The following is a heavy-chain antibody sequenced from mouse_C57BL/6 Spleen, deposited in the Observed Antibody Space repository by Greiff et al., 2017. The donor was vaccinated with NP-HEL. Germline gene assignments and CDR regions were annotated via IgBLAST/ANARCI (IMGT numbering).Heavy chain of an antibody. V-gene: IGHV1-26*01. CDR3: ARGYDSNYAWFAY. Sequence: VQLQQSGPELVKPGASVKISCKASGYTFTDYYMNWVKQSHGKSLEWIGDINPNNGGTSYNQKFKGKATLTVDKSSSTAYMELRSLTSEDSAVYYCARGYDSNYAWFAYWGQGTLVTVSA. CDR2: INPNNGGT. D-gene: IGHD2-5*01. CDR1: GYTFTDYY. J-gene: IGHJ3*01.